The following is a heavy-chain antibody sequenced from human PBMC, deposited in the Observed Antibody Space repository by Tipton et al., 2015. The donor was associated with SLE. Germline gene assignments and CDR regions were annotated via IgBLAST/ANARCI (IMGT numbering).Heavy chain of an antibody. Sequence: TLSLTCDVSGDSVRNSNWWSWVRQSPGKGLEWIGEIHHSGSTYYNPSLKSRVTISVDTSKNQFSLKLSSVTAADTAVYYCAGDARFADAFDIWGQGTMVTVSS. CDR2: IHHSGST. CDR3: AGDARFADAFDI. D-gene: IGHD3-3*01. CDR1: GDSVRNSNW. J-gene: IGHJ3*02. V-gene: IGHV4-4*02.